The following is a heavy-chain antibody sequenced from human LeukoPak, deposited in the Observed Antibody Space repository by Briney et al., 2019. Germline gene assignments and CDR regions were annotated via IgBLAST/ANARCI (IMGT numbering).Heavy chain of an antibody. J-gene: IGHJ4*02. CDR3: ARRNDPYYFDY. Sequence: TSETLSLTCTVSGGSISSGDYYWSWICQPPGKGLEWIGYIYYSGSSFYNPSFKSRLTISVDTSKNHFSLNLSSVTAADTAVYYCARRNDPYYFDYWGQGTLVTVSS. D-gene: IGHD3-16*01. CDR2: IYYSGSS. CDR1: GGSISSGDYY. V-gene: IGHV4-30-4*08.